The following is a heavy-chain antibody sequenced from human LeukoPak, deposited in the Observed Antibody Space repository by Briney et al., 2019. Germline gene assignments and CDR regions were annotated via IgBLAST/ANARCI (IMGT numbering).Heavy chain of an antibody. CDR1: GFTFSSYW. CDR3: ARVSGRLERQSDLDY. Sequence: GGSLRLSCAASGFTFSSYWMSWVRQAPGKGLEWVSSISGDSTYIYNAGSVKGRFTISRDNAQASLYLQMISLRADDTAVYYCARVSGRLERQSDLDYWGQGTLVTVSS. CDR2: ISGDSTYI. V-gene: IGHV3-21*01. D-gene: IGHD1-1*01. J-gene: IGHJ4*02.